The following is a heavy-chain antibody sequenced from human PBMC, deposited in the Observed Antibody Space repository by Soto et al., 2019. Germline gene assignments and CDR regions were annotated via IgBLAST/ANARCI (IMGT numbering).Heavy chain of an antibody. V-gene: IGHV1-69*06. Sequence: SVKVSCKASGGTFSSYAISWVRQAPGQGLEWMGGIIPIFGTANYAQKFQGRVTITADKSTSTAYMELSSLRSEDTAVYYCAREGIAARPFDYWGQGTLVTVSS. J-gene: IGHJ4*02. CDR3: AREGIAARPFDY. CDR1: GGTFSSYA. D-gene: IGHD6-6*01. CDR2: IIPIFGTA.